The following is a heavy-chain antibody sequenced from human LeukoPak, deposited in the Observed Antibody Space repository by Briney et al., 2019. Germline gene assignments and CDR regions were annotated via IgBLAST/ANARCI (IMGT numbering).Heavy chain of an antibody. CDR3: ARTVRGRDYDSRGYPVH. J-gene: IGHJ4*02. CDR1: GFTLSSYW. CDR2: IKQDGSEK. V-gene: IGHV3-7*01. Sequence: GGSLRHSRAPSGFTLSSYWMIGLRPAPGKGLEGVASIKQDGSEKYYVDSVKGGFTISRDNAKNSLYLQMNSLRVEGTAVYYCARTVRGRDYDSRGYPVHWVQGTLVTVSS. D-gene: IGHD3-22*01.